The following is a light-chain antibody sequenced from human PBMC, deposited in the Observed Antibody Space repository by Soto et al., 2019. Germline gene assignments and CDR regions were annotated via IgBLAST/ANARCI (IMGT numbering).Light chain of an antibody. Sequence: DVVMTQSPLSLPVTPGEPASISCRSSQSLLHSNGYNYLDWYLQKPGQSPQLLVYLGSNRASGVPDRFSGSGSGTDCTLKVSRVEAEDVGVYYCMQALPPFTFGPGTKVDIK. V-gene: IGKV2-28*01. CDR1: QSLLHSNGYNY. J-gene: IGKJ3*01. CDR2: LGS. CDR3: MQALPPFT.